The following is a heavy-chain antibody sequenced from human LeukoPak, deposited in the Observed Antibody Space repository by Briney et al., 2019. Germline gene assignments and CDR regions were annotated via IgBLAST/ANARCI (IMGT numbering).Heavy chain of an antibody. CDR2: IYYSGTT. CDR3: ARLMGSTSRVFDS. Sequence: SETLSLTCIVSGGSISSYYWSWIRQPPGKGLDWIGYIYYSGTTNYNPSLESRVTISVDTSRNQFSLKLTSVTAADTAVYYCARLMGSTSRVFDSWGQGTLVTVSS. CDR1: GGSISSYY. V-gene: IGHV4-59*01. D-gene: IGHD2-2*01. J-gene: IGHJ4*02.